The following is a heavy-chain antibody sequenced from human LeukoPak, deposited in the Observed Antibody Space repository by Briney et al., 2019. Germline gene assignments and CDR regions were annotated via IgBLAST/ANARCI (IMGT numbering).Heavy chain of an antibody. D-gene: IGHD4-23*01. V-gene: IGHV1-46*01. J-gene: IGHJ4*02. CDR3: ARSTYGGNQIDF. Sequence: ASVKISCKPSGYTFTSYYLHWVRQAPGQGLGWMGVIIPSDGRTAYAQKFQGRLTMTRDTSTSTLYMDLGSLRSEDTAVYYCARSTYGGNQIDFWGQGTLVTVSS. CDR2: IIPSDGRT. CDR1: GYTFTSYY.